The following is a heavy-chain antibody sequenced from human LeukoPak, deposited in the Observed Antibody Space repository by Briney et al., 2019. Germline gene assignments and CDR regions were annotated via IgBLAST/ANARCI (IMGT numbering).Heavy chain of an antibody. V-gene: IGHV4-59*01. D-gene: IGHD6-6*01. CDR2: IYYSGST. J-gene: IGHJ4*02. CDR1: GGSISSYY. CDR3: ARVSPSSSTTNYFDY. Sequence: SETLSLTCTVSGGSISSYYWSWIRQPPGKGLEWIGYIYYSGSTNYNPSLKSRVTISVDPSKNQFSLKLSSVTAADTAVYYCARVSPSSSTTNYFDYWGQGTLVTVSS.